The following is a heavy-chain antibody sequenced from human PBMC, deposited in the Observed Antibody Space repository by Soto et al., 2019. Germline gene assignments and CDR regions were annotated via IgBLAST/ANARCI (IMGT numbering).Heavy chain of an antibody. D-gene: IGHD3-3*01. J-gene: IGHJ2*01. Sequence: EVQLVESGGGLVKPGGSLRLSCAASGFTFSNAWMNWVRQAPGKGLAWVGRIKSKTDGGTTDYAAPVKDRFTISRDDSRDPLYLQMNSLNTADTAVYYCTKSEDLWSGYSFDLWGRVSLVTVSS. CDR3: TKSEDLWSGYSFDL. CDR2: IKSKTDGGTT. V-gene: IGHV3-15*07. CDR1: GFTFSNAW.